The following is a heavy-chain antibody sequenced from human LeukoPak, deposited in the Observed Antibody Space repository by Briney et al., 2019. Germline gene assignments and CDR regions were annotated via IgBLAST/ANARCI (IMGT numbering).Heavy chain of an antibody. CDR3: ARVDWNYASRMLSY. Sequence: SMKVSCKASGGTFSSYAISWVRQAPGQGLEWMGGIIPIFGTANYAQKFQGRVTITADESTSTAYMELSSLRSDDTAVYYCARVDWNYASRMLSYWGQGTLVTVSS. D-gene: IGHD1-7*01. CDR1: GGTFSSYA. V-gene: IGHV1-69*13. J-gene: IGHJ4*02. CDR2: IIPIFGTA.